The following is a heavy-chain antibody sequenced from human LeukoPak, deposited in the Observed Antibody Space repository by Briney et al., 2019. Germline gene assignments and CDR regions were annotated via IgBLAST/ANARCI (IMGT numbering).Heavy chain of an antibody. CDR1: GGSISSYY. J-gene: IGHJ4*02. V-gene: IGHV4-59*01. CDR3: ARLGAPGGGSYHFDY. CDR2: IYYSGST. D-gene: IGHD1-26*01. Sequence: PSETLSLTCTVSGGSISSYYWSWIRQPPGKGLEWIGYIYYSGSTNYNPSLKSRVTISVDTSKNQFSLKLSSVTAADTAVYYCARLGAPGGGSYHFDYWGQGTLVTVSS.